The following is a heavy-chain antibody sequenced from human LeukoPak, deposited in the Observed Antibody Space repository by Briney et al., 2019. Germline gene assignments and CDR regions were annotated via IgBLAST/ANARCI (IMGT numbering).Heavy chain of an antibody. J-gene: IGHJ4*02. CDR3: ARVLGFQESYFDY. D-gene: IGHD3-16*01. CDR2: INTSGGST. V-gene: IGHV1-46*01. CDR1: GYTFTSYY. Sequence: ASVKVSCKASGYTFTSYYMHCVRQAPGQGLEWMGIINTSGGSTSYAQKFQGRVTMTRDTSTSTVYMELSSLRSEDTAVYYCARVLGFQESYFDYWGEGTLVTVSS.